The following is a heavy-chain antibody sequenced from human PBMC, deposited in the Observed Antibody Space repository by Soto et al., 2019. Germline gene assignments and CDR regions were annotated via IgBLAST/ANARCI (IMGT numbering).Heavy chain of an antibody. CDR1: GFTFSSYA. Sequence: QVQLVESGGGVIQPGRSLRLSCAASGFTFSSYAMHWVRQAPGKGLEWVAVMSYDGRNKYYADSVKGRFTISRDNSKNTLYLQMNSLRDEDMAVYYCARFKGCSGGSCYPYFDYWGQGTLVTFSS. V-gene: IGHV3-30*04. D-gene: IGHD2-15*01. CDR2: MSYDGRNK. J-gene: IGHJ4*02. CDR3: ARFKGCSGGSCYPYFDY.